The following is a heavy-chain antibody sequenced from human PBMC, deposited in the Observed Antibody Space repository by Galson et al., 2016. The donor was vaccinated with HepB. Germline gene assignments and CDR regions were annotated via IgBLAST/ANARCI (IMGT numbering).Heavy chain of an antibody. CDR1: RFTVSRDY. CDR3: AREWGSSWCLH. Sequence: SLRLSCAGSRFTVSRDYMSWVRQAPGKGLEWVSVIYSRGSAYYADSVKGRFTISRDNSKNTLDLQMNSLKAEDTAVYYCAREWGSSWCLHWGQGTLVTVSS. J-gene: IGHJ4*02. CDR2: IYSRGSA. V-gene: IGHV3-66*01. D-gene: IGHD6-13*01.